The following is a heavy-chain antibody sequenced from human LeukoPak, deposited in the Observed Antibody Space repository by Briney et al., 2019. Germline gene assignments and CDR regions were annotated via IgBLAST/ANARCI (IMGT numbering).Heavy chain of an antibody. J-gene: IGHJ4*02. CDR2: INHSGGT. CDR1: RFTFSNYA. D-gene: IGHD3-3*01. Sequence: GSLRLSCAASRFTFSNYAMNWVRQPPGKGLEWIGEINHSGGTNYNPSLKSRVTISVDTSKNQFSLKLSSVTAADTAVYYCARGFFANFDYWGQGTLVTVSS. CDR3: ARGFFANFDY. V-gene: IGHV4-34*01.